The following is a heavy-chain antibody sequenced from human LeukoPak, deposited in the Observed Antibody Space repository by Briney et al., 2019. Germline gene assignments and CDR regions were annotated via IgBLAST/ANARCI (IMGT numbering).Heavy chain of an antibody. CDR1: GFILSSYD. CDR3: ARHFTTGSIDH. D-gene: IGHD3-9*01. CDR2: ISREGSIK. V-gene: IGHV3-30-3*01. Sequence: GGSLRLSCAASGFILSSYDMHWVRQPPGKGLEWLAVISREGSIKYHADSVRGRFTISRDNSHNTLYLQMNSLRVEDTAVYNCARHFTTGSIDHWGQGNLVTVSS. J-gene: IGHJ4*02.